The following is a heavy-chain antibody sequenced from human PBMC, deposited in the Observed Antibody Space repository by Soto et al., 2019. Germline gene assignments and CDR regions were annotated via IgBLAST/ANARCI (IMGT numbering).Heavy chain of an antibody. D-gene: IGHD4-4*01. CDR3: ARDGDGRMTTNPYYYNGMDV. CDR2: INHSGST. V-gene: IGHV4-34*01. Sequence: LSLTCAVYGGSFSGYYWSWIRQPPGKGLEWIGEINHSGSTNYNASLKSRVSISLDTSNYQFSLKLSSVTAADTAVYYCARDGDGRMTTNPYYYNGMDVWGPGTTVTVSS. CDR1: GGSFSGYY. J-gene: IGHJ6*02.